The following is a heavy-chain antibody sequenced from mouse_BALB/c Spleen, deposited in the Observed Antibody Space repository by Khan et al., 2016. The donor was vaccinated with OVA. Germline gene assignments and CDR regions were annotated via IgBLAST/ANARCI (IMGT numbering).Heavy chain of an antibody. J-gene: IGHJ3*01. CDR3: ASHLTGSFAY. V-gene: IGHV5-6*01. Sequence: EVELVASGGDLVRPGGSLQLSCAASGFTFSSYSMSWVRQTPDKRLEWVATISSDGDYTYYPDSVKGRFTISRDNAKNTLYLQMSSLKSEDTAMYYCASHLTGSFAYWGQGTLVTVAA. CDR2: ISSDGDYT. CDR1: GFTFSSYS. D-gene: IGHD4-1*01.